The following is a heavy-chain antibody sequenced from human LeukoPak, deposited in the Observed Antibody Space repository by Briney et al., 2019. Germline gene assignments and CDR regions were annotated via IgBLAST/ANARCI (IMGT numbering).Heavy chain of an antibody. Sequence: PGGSLRLSCAASGFTFSSYGMHWVRQAPGKGLGWVAFIRYDGSNKYYTDSVKGRFTISRDNSKNTLYLQMNSLRAEDTDVSYCAKDQYSSSYYFDYWGQGTLVTVSS. V-gene: IGHV3-30*02. CDR3: AKDQYSSSYYFDY. J-gene: IGHJ4*02. CDR1: GFTFSSYG. D-gene: IGHD6-6*01. CDR2: IRYDGSNK.